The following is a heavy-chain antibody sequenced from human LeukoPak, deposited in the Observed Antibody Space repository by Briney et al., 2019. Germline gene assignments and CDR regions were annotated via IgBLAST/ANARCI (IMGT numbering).Heavy chain of an antibody. D-gene: IGHD5-12*01. V-gene: IGHV3-21*06. CDR2: ISSSSRYI. J-gene: IGHJ4*02. CDR3: TRDRIVASIIGYYFDS. CDR1: GFTFSTYT. Sequence: GGSLRLSCAASGFTFSTYTMNWVRQAPGKVLEWVSSISSSSRYIYYADSVKGRFTISRDNAKNSLSLQLNSLRAEDTAVYYCTRDRIVASIIGYYFDSWGQGTLVTVSS.